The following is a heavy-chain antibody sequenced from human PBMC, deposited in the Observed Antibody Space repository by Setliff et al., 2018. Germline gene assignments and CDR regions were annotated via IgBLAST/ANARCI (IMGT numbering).Heavy chain of an antibody. V-gene: IGHV4-61*02. CDR1: GGSISSGSYY. J-gene: IGHJ6*03. Sequence: SETLSLTCAVSGGSISSGSYYWSWIRQPAGKGLEWIGRIYTSGSTSYNPSLKSRVTMSIDTSKNQSSLKLNSVTAADMAVYYCAREQWLDPPGYYYMDVWAKGTTVTVSS. D-gene: IGHD6-19*01. CDR3: AREQWLDPPGYYYMDV. CDR2: IYTSGST.